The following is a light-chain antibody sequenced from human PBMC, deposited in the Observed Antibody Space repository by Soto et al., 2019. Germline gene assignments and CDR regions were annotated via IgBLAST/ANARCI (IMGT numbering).Light chain of an antibody. CDR2: DAS. CDR1: QTISSW. J-gene: IGKJ1*01. V-gene: IGKV1-5*01. CDR3: QQYNSHWT. Sequence: DIQITQSPSTLSASVGDRVTITCRASQTISSWLAWYQQKPGKAPKLLIYDASSLESGVPSRFSGSGSGTEFTLTISSLKPDDFATYYCQQYNSHWTFGQGTKVEIK.